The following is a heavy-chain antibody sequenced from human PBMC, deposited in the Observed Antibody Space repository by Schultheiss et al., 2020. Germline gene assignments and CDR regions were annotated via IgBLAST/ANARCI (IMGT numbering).Heavy chain of an antibody. V-gene: IGHV3-30*12. D-gene: IGHD5-18*01. Sequence: GGSLRLSCAASGFTFSSYGMHWVRQAPGKGLEWVAIISYEGSTKYYADSVKGRFTISRDNSKNTLYLQMNSPKTEDTAVYYCTTGRIQLWLQGFDYWGQGTLVTVSS. CDR3: TTGRIQLWLQGFDY. J-gene: IGHJ4*02. CDR1: GFTFSSYG. CDR2: ISYEGSTK.